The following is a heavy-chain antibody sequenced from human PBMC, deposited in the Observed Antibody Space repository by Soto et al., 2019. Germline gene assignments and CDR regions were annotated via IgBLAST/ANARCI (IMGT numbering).Heavy chain of an antibody. V-gene: IGHV3-30*18. CDR3: AKPRYGDSAFDY. CDR1: GFTFSSYG. Sequence: QVQLVESGGGVVQPGRSLRLSCAASGFTFSSYGMHWVRQAPGKGLEWVAVISYDGSNKYYADSVKGRFTISRDNSKNTLYLQMNSLRAEVTAVYYCAKPRYGDSAFDYWGQGTLVTVSS. D-gene: IGHD4-17*01. J-gene: IGHJ4*02. CDR2: ISYDGSNK.